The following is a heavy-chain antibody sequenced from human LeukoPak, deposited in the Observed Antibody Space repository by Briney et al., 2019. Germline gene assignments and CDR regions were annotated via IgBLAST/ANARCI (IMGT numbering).Heavy chain of an antibody. D-gene: IGHD3-10*01. CDR3: ARDIRFGDYYFDY. CDR2: IIPIFGTA. Sequence: SVKVSCKASGGTFSSYAISWVRQAPGQGLEWMGGIIPIFGTANYAQKFQGRVTITRDTSASTAYMELSSLRSEDTAVYYCARDIRFGDYYFDYWGQGTLVTVSS. V-gene: IGHV1-69*05. CDR1: GGTFSSYA. J-gene: IGHJ4*02.